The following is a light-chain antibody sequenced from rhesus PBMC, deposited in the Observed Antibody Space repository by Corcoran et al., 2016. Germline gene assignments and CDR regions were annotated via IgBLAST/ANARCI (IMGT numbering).Light chain of an antibody. V-gene: IGKV1-36*02. CDR2: AAS. Sequence: DIQMTLSPSSLSASVGDRVTITCRASQGTSDYLSWYPKTPGKAPKRLIYAASNLESGGPSRFSGSGSGTDSTLTISSLQPEDFAAYYGLQGYSTPLTFGGGTKVELK. J-gene: IGKJ4*01. CDR3: LQGYSTPLT. CDR1: QGTSDY.